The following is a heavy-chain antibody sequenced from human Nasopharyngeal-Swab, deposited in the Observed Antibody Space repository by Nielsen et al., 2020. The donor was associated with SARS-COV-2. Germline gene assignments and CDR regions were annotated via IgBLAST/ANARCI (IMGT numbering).Heavy chain of an antibody. Sequence: SETLSLTCTVSGGSISSYYWSWIRKPQGKGLEWIGYIYYSGTTDYNPSLKSRVTISVDTSKNQFSLNLTSVTAADTAVYYCARRLTLESFWYFDLWGRGTLVTVSS. D-gene: IGHD3-3*01. CDR2: IYYSGTT. J-gene: IGHJ2*01. CDR3: ARRLTLESFWYFDL. CDR1: GGSISSYY. V-gene: IGHV4-59*01.